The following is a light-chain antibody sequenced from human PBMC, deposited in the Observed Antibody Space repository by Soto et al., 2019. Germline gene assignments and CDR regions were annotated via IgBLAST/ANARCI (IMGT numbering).Light chain of an antibody. Sequence: DIQMTQSPSSLSASVGDRVTITCRASQGISNHLAWYQQKPGKLPKLLIYAASILQSGVPSRFSGSGSGTDFTLTISSLQTEDVAIYYCQKFTSAPFTFGGGTKVEI. CDR3: QKFTSAPFT. CDR1: QGISNH. CDR2: AAS. V-gene: IGKV1-27*01. J-gene: IGKJ4*01.